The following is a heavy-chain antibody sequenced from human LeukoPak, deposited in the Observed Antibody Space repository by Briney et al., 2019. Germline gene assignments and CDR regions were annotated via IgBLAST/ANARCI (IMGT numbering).Heavy chain of an antibody. CDR3: ARDHVAPGLIFDS. D-gene: IGHD3-16*01. V-gene: IGHV3-7*01. Sequence: GGSLRLSCAASGFTFTSHWMSWVRQSPGMGLDWVANINQDGSDKHYVNSVKGRFTISRDNAERSLYLQMNSLRAEDTAVYYCARDHVAPGLIFDSWGQGTLVTVSS. CDR1: GFTFTSHW. J-gene: IGHJ4*02. CDR2: INQDGSDK.